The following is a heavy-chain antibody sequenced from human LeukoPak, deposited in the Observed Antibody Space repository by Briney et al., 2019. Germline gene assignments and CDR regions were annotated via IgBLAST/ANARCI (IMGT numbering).Heavy chain of an antibody. V-gene: IGHV3-23*01. J-gene: IGHJ6*02. CDR1: GFTFSSYA. CDR2: ISGSGGST. Sequence: PGGSLRLSCAASGFTFSSYAMSWVRQAPGKGLEWVSAISGSGGSTYYADSVKGRFTISRDNSKNTLYLQMNSLRAEDTAVYYCAKGGRGYSYGRGTRGSYYYGMDVWGQGTTVTVSS. D-gene: IGHD5-18*01. CDR3: AKGGRGYSYGRGTRGSYYYGMDV.